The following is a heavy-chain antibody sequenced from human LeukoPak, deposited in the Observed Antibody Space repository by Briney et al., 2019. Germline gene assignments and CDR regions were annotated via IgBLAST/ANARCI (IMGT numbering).Heavy chain of an antibody. CDR1: GGSIGWDY. CDR3: AREESYQDTNGYSYFFDS. D-gene: IGHD3-22*01. CDR2: INKSGTT. J-gene: IGHJ4*02. V-gene: IGHV4-4*07. Sequence: SETLSLTCTVSGGSIGWDYWSWIRHSAGKGLEWIARINKSGTTTYNPSFRSRVTTPVDTSKNHFSLTLTSVTAADTAVYYCAREESYQDTNGYSYFFDSWGQGSLVTVSS.